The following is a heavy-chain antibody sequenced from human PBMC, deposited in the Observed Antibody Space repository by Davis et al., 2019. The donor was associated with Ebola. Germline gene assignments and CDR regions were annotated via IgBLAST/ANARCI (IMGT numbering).Heavy chain of an antibody. D-gene: IGHD2-15*01. CDR3: ARGQMQLRGYFGFDY. Sequence: PSETLSLTCAVYGGSFSGYYWSWIRQPPGKGLEWIGEINHSGSTNYNPSLKSRVTISVDTSKNQFSLKLSSVTAADTAVYYCARGQMQLRGYFGFDYWGQGTLVTVSS. J-gene: IGHJ4*02. CDR2: INHSGST. V-gene: IGHV4-34*01. CDR1: GGSFSGYY.